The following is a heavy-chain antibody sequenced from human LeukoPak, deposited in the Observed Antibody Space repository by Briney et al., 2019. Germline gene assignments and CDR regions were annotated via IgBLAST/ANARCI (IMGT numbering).Heavy chain of an antibody. CDR1: GFTFSSYS. D-gene: IGHD4-11*01. CDR2: ISSSSSTI. J-gene: IGHJ3*02. V-gene: IGHV3-48*01. CDR3: ASPVTPVTVTNAFDI. Sequence: GGSLRLSCASSGFTFSSYSMNWVRQAPGKGLEWVSYISSSSSTIYYADSEKGRFTISRDNAKNSLYLQMNSLRAEDTAVYYCASPVTPVTVTNAFDIWGQGTMVTVSS.